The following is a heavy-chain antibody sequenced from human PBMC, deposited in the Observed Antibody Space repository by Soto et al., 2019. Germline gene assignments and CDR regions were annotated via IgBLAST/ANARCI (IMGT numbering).Heavy chain of an antibody. D-gene: IGHD4-17*01. V-gene: IGHV5-51*01. CDR2: IYPSDSDT. CDR3: ARPANTVADHFDL. J-gene: IGHJ4*02. Sequence: GESLKISCQVSGYTLTIYWIGWVRQMPGKGLEWMGIIYPSDSDTRYSPSFQGQVTISADQSINTAYLQWDSLKASDTAIYYCARPANTVADHFDLWGQGTQVTV. CDR1: GYTLTIYW.